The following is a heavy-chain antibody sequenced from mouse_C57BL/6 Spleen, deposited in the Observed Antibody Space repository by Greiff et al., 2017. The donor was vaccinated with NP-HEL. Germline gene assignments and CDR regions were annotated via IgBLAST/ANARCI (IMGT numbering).Heavy chain of an antibody. V-gene: IGHV1-9*01. D-gene: IGHD1-1*01. CDR2: ILPGSGST. J-gene: IGHJ1*03. Sequence: VQLQQSGAELMKPGASVKLSCKATGYTFTGYWIEWVKQRPGHGLEWIGEILPGSGSTNYNAKFKGKATFTADTSSNTAYMQLSSLTTEDSAIYYCASSTVVPLWGTGTTVTVSS. CDR1: GYTFTGYW. CDR3: ASSTVVPL.